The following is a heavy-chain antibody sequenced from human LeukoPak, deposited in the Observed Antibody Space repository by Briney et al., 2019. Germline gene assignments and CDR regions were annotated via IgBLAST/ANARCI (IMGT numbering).Heavy chain of an antibody. CDR1: GFTVSSSY. CDR2: IYSGGST. D-gene: IGHD2-15*01. J-gene: IGHJ5*02. Sequence: GGSLRLSCAASGFTVSSSYMSWVRQAPGKGLEWVSVIYSGGSTYYADSVKGRFTISRDNSKNTLYLQMNSLRAEDTAVYYCARELGYCSGGSCLNWFDPWGQGTLVTVSS. V-gene: IGHV3-53*01. CDR3: ARELGYCSGGSCLNWFDP.